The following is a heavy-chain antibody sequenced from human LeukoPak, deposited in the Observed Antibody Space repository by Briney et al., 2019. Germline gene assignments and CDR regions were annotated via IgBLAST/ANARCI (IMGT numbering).Heavy chain of an antibody. Sequence: KTSETLSLTCAVSGGSISSSNWWSWVRQPPGKGLEWIGEIYHSGSTNYNPSLKSRVTISVDKSKNQFSLKLSSVTAADTAVYYCARDFWYYYDSSDSESFQHWGQGTLVTVSS. V-gene: IGHV4-4*02. J-gene: IGHJ1*01. CDR1: GGSISSSNW. CDR2: IYHSGST. CDR3: ARDFWYYYDSSDSESFQH. D-gene: IGHD3-22*01.